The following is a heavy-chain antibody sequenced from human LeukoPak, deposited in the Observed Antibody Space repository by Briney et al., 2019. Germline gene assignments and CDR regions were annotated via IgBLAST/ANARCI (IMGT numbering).Heavy chain of an antibody. Sequence: GRSLRLSCAASGFTFDDYAMHWVRQAPGKGLEWVSGISWNSGSIGYADSVKGRFTISRDNAKNSLYLQMDSLRAEDMALYYCAKANRGDNAFDIWGQGTMVTVSS. CDR2: ISWNSGSI. CDR3: AKANRGDNAFDI. D-gene: IGHD1-14*01. V-gene: IGHV3-9*03. J-gene: IGHJ3*02. CDR1: GFTFDDYA.